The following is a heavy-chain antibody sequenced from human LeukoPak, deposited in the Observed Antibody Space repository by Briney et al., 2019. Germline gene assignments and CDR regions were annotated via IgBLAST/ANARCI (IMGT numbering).Heavy chain of an antibody. J-gene: IGHJ4*02. CDR3: ARDTRYSYVDY. CDR2: INHSGST. D-gene: IGHD5-18*01. V-gene: IGHV4-34*01. CDR1: GGSFSGYY. Sequence: SETLSLTCAVYGGSFSGYYWSWLRQPPGKGLEWIGEINHSGSTNYNPSLKSRVTISVDTSKNQFSLKLSSVTAADTAVYYCARDTRYSYVDYWGQGTLVTVSS.